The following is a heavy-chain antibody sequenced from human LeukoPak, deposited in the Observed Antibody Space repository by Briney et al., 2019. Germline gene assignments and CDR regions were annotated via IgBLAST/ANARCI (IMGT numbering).Heavy chain of an antibody. CDR3: ICGGIHRFYI. V-gene: IGHV3-73*01. J-gene: IGHJ3*02. CDR2: IRSKANSYAT. Sequence: GGSLSLSCAASGFTFSGSAMHWVRQASGKGLEWVGRIRSKANSYATAYAASVKGRFTISRDDSKNTAYLQMNSLKTEDTAVYYCICGGIHRFYIWGQGTMVTVSS. CDR1: GFTFSGSA. D-gene: IGHD4-23*01.